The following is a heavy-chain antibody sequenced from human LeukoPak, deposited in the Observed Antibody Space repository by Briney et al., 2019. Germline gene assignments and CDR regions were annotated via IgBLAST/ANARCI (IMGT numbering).Heavy chain of an antibody. D-gene: IGHD6-6*01. CDR1: GGSIGSYY. Sequence: SETLSLTCTVSGGSIGSYYWSWIRQPPGKGLEWIGHIYDTAYTDYNPSVKGRVTISVDTSKNQFSLKLSSVTAADTAVYYCARDVGQQLAGPHWGQGTLVTVSS. CDR3: ARDVGQQLAGPH. V-gene: IGHV4-59*01. CDR2: IYDTAYT. J-gene: IGHJ4*02.